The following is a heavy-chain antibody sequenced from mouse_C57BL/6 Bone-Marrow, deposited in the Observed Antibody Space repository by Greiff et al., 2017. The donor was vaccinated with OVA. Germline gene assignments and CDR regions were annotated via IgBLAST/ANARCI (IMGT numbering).Heavy chain of an antibody. CDR2: IDPSDSYT. D-gene: IGHD4-1*01. Sequence: VQLQQPGAELVKPGASVKLSCKASGYTFTSYWMQWVKQRPGQGLEWIGEIDPSDSYTNYNQKFKGKATLTVDTSSSTAYMQLSSLTSEDSAVYYCASLGRVYWGQGTTLTVSS. CDR3: ASLGRVY. CDR1: GYTFTSYW. V-gene: IGHV1-50*01. J-gene: IGHJ2*01.